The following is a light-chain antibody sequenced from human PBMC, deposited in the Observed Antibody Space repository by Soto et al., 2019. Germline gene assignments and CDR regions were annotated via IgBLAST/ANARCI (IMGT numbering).Light chain of an antibody. V-gene: IGKV1-5*01. J-gene: IGKJ3*01. CDR3: QHNNYY. CDR2: AAS. CDR1: QNINTW. Sequence: DFPMTQSPSTLSVSVGDRVTITCRASQNINTWLAWYQHKPGKAPKLLIYAASNLESGVPSRFSGSASGTEFTLTISSLQPDDFATYYCQHNNYYFGPGTKVDVK.